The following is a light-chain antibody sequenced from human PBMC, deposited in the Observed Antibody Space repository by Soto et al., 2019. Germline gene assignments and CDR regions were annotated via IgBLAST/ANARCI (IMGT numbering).Light chain of an antibody. J-gene: IGKJ1*01. V-gene: IGKV1-5*03. CDR3: QQYNTYSRT. CDR2: EAS. Sequence: DIQMTQSPSTLSASIGDRVTITCRASQSISNWLAWYQQKPGKAPKLLIYEASNLQRGVPSRFSGSGSGIEFNLTISSLQLDDFATFYFQQYNTYSRTFGQAPKVEIK. CDR1: QSISNW.